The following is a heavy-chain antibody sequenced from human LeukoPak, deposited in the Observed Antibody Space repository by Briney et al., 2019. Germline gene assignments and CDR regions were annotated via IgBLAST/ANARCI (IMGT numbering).Heavy chain of an antibody. J-gene: IGHJ6*03. V-gene: IGHV4-38-2*02. D-gene: IGHD3-16*01. CDR2: IYHSGST. CDR3: AKNTGYYDYVQRYYYYMDV. Sequence: SETLSLTCTVSGYSISSGYYWGWIRQPPGKGLEWIGSIYHSGSTYYNPSLKSRVTISVDTSKNQFSLKLSSVTAADTAVYHCAKNTGYYDYVQRYYYYMDVWGKGTTVTVSS. CDR1: GYSISSGYY.